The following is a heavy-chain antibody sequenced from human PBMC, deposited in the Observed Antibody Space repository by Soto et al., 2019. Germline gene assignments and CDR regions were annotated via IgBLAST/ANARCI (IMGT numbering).Heavy chain of an antibody. Sequence: ASVKVSCKASGYTFTSYDINWVRQATGQGLEWMGWMNPNSGNTGYAQKFQGRVTMTRNTSISTAYMELSSLRSEDTAVYYCARAPPYYYDSSGSSLLPTVSGVFDYWGQGTLVTVSS. CDR2: MNPNSGNT. D-gene: IGHD3-22*01. J-gene: IGHJ4*02. CDR1: GYTFTSYD. V-gene: IGHV1-8*01. CDR3: ARAPPYYYDSSGSSLLPTVSGVFDY.